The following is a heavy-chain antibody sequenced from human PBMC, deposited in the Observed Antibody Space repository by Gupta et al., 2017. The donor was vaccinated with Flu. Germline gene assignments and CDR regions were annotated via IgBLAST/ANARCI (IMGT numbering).Heavy chain of an antibody. D-gene: IGHD5-12*01. CDR3: ARDLVGGWLRLSSGGMDV. J-gene: IGHJ6*02. Sequence: GMHWVRQAPGKGLEWVAVIWYDGSNKYYADSVKGRFTISRDNSKNTLYLQMNSLRAEDTAVYYCARDLVGGWLRLSSGGMDVWGQGTTVTVSS. CDR2: IWYDGSNK. V-gene: IGHV3-33*01. CDR1: G.